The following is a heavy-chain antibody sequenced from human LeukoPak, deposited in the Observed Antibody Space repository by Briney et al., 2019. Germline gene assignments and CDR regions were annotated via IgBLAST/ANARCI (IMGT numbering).Heavy chain of an antibody. D-gene: IGHD3-10*01. CDR3: ARDLGVVRGVFTLDY. CDR1: GFTFSSYS. CDR2: ISSSSSTI. V-gene: IGHV3-48*01. Sequence: GGSLRLSCAASGFTFSSYSMNWVRQAPGKGLEWVSYISSSSSTIYYADSVKGRFTISRDNAKNSLYLQMNSLRAEDTAVYYCARDLGVVRGVFTLDYWGQGTLVTVSS. J-gene: IGHJ4*02.